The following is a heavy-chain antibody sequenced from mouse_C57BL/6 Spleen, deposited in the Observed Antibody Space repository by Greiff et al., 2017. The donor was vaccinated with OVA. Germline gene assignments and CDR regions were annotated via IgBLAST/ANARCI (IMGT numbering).Heavy chain of an antibody. CDR3: ARCDYDWTGGDY. J-gene: IGHJ4*01. D-gene: IGHD2-4*01. CDR2: INPNNGGT. Sequence: EVQLQQSGPELVKPGASVKISCKASGYTFTDYYMNWVKQSHGKSLEWIGDINPNNGGTSYNQKFKGKATLTVDKSSSTAYMELRSLTSEDSAVYYCARCDYDWTGGDYWGQGPSVTVSS. V-gene: IGHV1-26*01. CDR1: GYTFTDYY.